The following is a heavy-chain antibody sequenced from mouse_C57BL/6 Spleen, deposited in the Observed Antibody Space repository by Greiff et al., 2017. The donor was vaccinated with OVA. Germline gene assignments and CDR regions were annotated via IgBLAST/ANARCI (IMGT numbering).Heavy chain of an antibody. J-gene: IGHJ2*01. D-gene: IGHD3-1*01. V-gene: IGHV1-80*01. Sequence: QVQLKQSGAELVKPGASVKISCKASGYAFSSYWMNWVKQRPGKGLEWIGQIYPGDGDTNYNGKFKGKATLTADKSSSTAYMQLSSLTSEDSAVYFCARLAPGWYFDYWGQGTTLTVSS. CDR3: ARLAPGWYFDY. CDR1: GYAFSSYW. CDR2: IYPGDGDT.